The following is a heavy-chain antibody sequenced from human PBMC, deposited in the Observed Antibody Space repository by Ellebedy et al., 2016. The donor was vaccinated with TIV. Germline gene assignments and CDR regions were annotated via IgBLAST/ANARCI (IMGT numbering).Heavy chain of an antibody. Sequence: GESLKISCAASGFTFSSYWMYWVRQAPGKGLVWVSRINSDGSSTSYPDSVEGRFTISRDNAKNTLNLQMNGLRVEDTGVYYCARDGATVNPLDYWGQGTLVTVSS. D-gene: IGHD3-16*01. V-gene: IGHV3-74*01. J-gene: IGHJ4*02. CDR3: ARDGATVNPLDY. CDR2: INSDGSST. CDR1: GFTFSSYW.